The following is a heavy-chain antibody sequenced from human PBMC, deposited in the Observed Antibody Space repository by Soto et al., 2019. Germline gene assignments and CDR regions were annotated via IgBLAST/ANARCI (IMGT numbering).Heavy chain of an antibody. Sequence: QVQLVQSGAEVKKPGSSVKVSCKASGGTFSSYAISWVRQAPGQGLEWMGGIIPIFGTANYAQKFQGRVTITADESPSTAYMELSSMRSEDTAVYYCARDRVVATINPYYYYYGMDVWGQGTTVTVSS. CDR3: ARDRVVATINPYYYYYGMDV. CDR1: GGTFSSYA. J-gene: IGHJ6*02. V-gene: IGHV1-69*12. D-gene: IGHD5-12*01. CDR2: IIPIFGTA.